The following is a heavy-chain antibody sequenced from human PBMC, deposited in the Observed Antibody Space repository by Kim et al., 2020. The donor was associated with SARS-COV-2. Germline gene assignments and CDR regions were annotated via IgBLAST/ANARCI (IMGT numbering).Heavy chain of an antibody. D-gene: IGHD3-9*01. CDR2: ISGSGGST. V-gene: IGHV3-23*01. Sequence: GGSLRLSCAASGFTFSSYAMSWVRQAPGKGLEWVSAISGSGGSTYYADSVKGRFTISRDNSKNTLYLQMNSLRAEDTAVYYCASLVLRNFDWLLRGDYWGQGTLVTVST. CDR3: ASLVLRNFDWLLRGDY. J-gene: IGHJ4*02. CDR1: GFTFSSYA.